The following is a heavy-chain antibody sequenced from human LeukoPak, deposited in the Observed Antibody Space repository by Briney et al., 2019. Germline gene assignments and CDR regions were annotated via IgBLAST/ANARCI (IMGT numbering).Heavy chain of an antibody. V-gene: IGHV1-46*01. Sequence: GASVKVSCKASGYTFTSYYMHWVRQAPGQGLEWMGIINPSGGSTSYAQKFQGRVTMTRDTSTSTVYMELSSLRSEDTAVYYCARRQPGSGYDWAGPIGDWGQGTLVTVSS. D-gene: IGHD5-12*01. CDR3: ARRQPGSGYDWAGPIGD. J-gene: IGHJ4*02. CDR1: GYTFTSYY. CDR2: INPSGGST.